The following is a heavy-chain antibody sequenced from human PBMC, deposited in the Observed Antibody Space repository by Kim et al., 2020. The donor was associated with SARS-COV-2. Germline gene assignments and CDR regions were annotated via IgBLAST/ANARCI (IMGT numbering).Heavy chain of an antibody. Sequence: GGSLRLSCAASGFTFISYAMHWVRQAPGKGLEWVAVISYDGSNKYYADSVKGRFTISRDNSKNTLYLQMNSLRAEDTAVYYCARDQGCSGGSCDSWYYYG. V-gene: IGHV3-30*04. J-gene: IGHJ6*01. CDR1: GFTFISYA. CDR3: ARDQGCSGGSCDSWYYYG. CDR2: ISYDGSNK. D-gene: IGHD2-15*01.